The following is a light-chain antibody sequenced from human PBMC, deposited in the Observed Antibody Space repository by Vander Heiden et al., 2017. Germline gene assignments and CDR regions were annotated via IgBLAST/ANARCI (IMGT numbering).Light chain of an antibody. CDR2: DAS. CDR1: QDISSY. CDR3: QQHYNLPIT. Sequence: MLTTQTPSSLSASVGDRVTITCQASQDISSYLNWYQQKPGKAPKLLIYDASNLQTGVPSRFSGSGSGTDFTFTISSLQPEDVATYYCQQHYNLPITFGPGTRVDIK. J-gene: IGKJ5*01. V-gene: IGKV1-33*01.